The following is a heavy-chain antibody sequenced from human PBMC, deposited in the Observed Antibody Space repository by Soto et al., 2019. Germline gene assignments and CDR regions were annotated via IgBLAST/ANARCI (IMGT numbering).Heavy chain of an antibody. V-gene: IGHV3-30-3*01. CDR2: ISYDGSNQ. CDR1: GFTFRNYA. Sequence: QVQLVESGGGVVQPGKSLRLSCAASGFTFRNYAMHWVRQVRQAPGQGLEWVAVISYDGSNQFYADSVKGRFTISRDDSKNRLYLQMNTLRADDTAVYYCARDDYASTGRNSGFDYWGQGTLVSVTS. J-gene: IGHJ4*02. D-gene: IGHD3-22*01. CDR3: ARDDYASTGRNSGFDY.